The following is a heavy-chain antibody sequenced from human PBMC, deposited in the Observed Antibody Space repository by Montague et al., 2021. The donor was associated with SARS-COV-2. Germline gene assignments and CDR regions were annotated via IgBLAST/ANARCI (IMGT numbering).Heavy chain of an antibody. Sequence: SLRLSCAASGFTFSSYAMSWVRQAPGKGLEWVSAIRGSGGNTYYADSVKGRFTISRDNSKNTLYLQIHSLRAEDTAVYYCAKGEVTYDHGYYFDYWGQGTLVTVSS. CDR3: AKGEVTYDHGYYFDY. D-gene: IGHD3-16*01. CDR2: IRGSGGNT. CDR1: GFTFSSYA. V-gene: IGHV3-23*01. J-gene: IGHJ4*02.